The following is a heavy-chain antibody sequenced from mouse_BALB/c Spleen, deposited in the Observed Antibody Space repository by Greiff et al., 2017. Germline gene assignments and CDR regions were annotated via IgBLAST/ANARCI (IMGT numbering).Heavy chain of an antibody. CDR2: INSNGGST. Sequence: EVQVVESGGGLVQPGGSLKLSCAASGFTFSSYGMSWVRQTPDKRLELVATINSNGGSTYYPDSVKGRFTISRDNAKNTLYLQMSSLKSEDTAMYYCAREPQIYYYGSSPYYFDYWGQGTTLTVSS. J-gene: IGHJ2*01. V-gene: IGHV5-6-3*01. D-gene: IGHD1-1*01. CDR3: AREPQIYYYGSSPYYFDY. CDR1: GFTFSSYG.